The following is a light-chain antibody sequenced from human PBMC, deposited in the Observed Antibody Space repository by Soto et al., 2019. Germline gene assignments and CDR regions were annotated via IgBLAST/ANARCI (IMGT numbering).Light chain of an antibody. Sequence: DIQMTQSPSTLSASVGDRVTITCRASQSISSWLAWYQQKPGKAPKLLIYDASSLESGVPSRFSVSGSGTEFTLTISSLQPDDFATYYCQQYNSYLVTFGQGTKLEIK. CDR1: QSISSW. CDR2: DAS. CDR3: QQYNSYLVT. V-gene: IGKV1-5*01. J-gene: IGKJ2*01.